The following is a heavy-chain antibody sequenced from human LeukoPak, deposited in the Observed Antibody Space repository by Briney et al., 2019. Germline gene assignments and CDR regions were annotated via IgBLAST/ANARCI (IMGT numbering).Heavy chain of an antibody. Sequence: GGSLRLSCAASGFTFSSYGMHWVRQAPGKGLEWVAFIRYDGSNKYYADSVKGRFTISRDNSKNTLYLQMNSLRAEDTAVYYCARQPSDTASFDYWGQGTLVTVSS. CDR2: IRYDGSNK. V-gene: IGHV3-30*02. CDR3: ARQPSDTASFDY. J-gene: IGHJ4*02. CDR1: GFTFSSYG. D-gene: IGHD1-1*01.